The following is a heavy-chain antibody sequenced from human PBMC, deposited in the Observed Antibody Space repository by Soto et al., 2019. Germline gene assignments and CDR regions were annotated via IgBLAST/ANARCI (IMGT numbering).Heavy chain of an antibody. J-gene: IGHJ4*02. V-gene: IGHV1-18*01. D-gene: IGHD3-16*01. CDR3: ARDWFGIDY. Sequence: QVQLVQSGAEVKKPGASVKVSCKASGYTFTSYGISWVRQAPGQGLEWMGWINPYNGNTNYAQKLQGRVTMTTDTSTKTAYMKLRSLRYDDTAVYYCARDWFGIDYWGQGTLVTVSS. CDR2: INPYNGNT. CDR1: GYTFTSYG.